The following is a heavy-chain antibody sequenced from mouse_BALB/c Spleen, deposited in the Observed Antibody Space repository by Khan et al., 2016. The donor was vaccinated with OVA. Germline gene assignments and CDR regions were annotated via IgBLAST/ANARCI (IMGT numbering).Heavy chain of an antibody. CDR1: GYTFTSYW. D-gene: IGHD1-1*01. J-gene: IGHJ4*01. CDR3: TRENYYGRSCYAMDY. V-gene: IGHV1S41*01. Sequence: DLVKPGASVKLSCKASGYTFTSYWINWIKQRPGQGLEWIGRIGPGSSSAYYNDMFKGKATLTVETYSSAAYIQLSSRSSDDSAFYFCTRENYYGRSCYAMDYWGQGTSVTVSS. CDR2: IGPGSSSA.